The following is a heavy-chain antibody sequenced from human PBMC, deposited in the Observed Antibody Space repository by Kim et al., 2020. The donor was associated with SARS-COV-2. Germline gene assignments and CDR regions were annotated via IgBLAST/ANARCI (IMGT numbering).Heavy chain of an antibody. J-gene: IGHJ4*02. D-gene: IGHD3-9*01. Sequence: GGSLRLSCAASGFTFSSYAMHWVRQAPGKGLEWVAVISYDGSNKYYADSVKGRFTISRDNSKNTLYLQMNSLRAEDTAVYYCARVVVVDSQEGYWGQGTLVTVSS. CDR2: ISYDGSNK. CDR3: ARVVVVDSQEGY. V-gene: IGHV3-30-3*01. CDR1: GFTFSSYA.